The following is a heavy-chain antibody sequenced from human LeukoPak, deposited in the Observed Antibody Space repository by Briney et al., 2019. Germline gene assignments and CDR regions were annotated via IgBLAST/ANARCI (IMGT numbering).Heavy chain of an antibody. D-gene: IGHD3-16*01. Sequence: ASETLSLTCAVYGESFTNFYWSWIRQPPGKGLEWIGEINHKGTTNHNSPLKSRVSISIDTSKNQFSLRLSSVTAADTAVYYCARGQSRGGRYYYYMDVWGKGTTVTVSS. CDR1: GESFTNFY. CDR2: INHKGTT. V-gene: IGHV4-34*01. CDR3: ARGQSRGGRYYYYMDV. J-gene: IGHJ6*03.